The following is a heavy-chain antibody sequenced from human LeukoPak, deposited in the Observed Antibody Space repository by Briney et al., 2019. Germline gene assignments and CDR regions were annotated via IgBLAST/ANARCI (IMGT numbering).Heavy chain of an antibody. J-gene: IGHJ4*02. Sequence: GASVKVSCKASGYTFTGYYMHWVRQAPGQGFEWMGWINPNTGGANLAQKFQGRVTMTRDTSINTAYMEVSSLTSDDTAVYYCARDRYSGFTYSFDSDYWGQGTLVTASS. V-gene: IGHV1-2*02. CDR3: ARDRYSGFTYSFDSDY. CDR2: INPNTGGA. D-gene: IGHD5-18*01. CDR1: GYTFTGYY.